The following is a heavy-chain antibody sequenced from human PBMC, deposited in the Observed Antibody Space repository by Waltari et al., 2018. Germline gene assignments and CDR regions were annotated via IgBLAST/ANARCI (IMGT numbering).Heavy chain of an antibody. Sequence: QLQLQQSGPGLVKPSDSLSLTCGVSGDSMDTTYWWSWVLQAPGKGLAWIGQIHRSGKTHYHPSFESRVTVSIDTSNNQFSLKVASATAADTAVYYCARDRGRGIYLDSWGQGTLVTVSP. D-gene: IGHD1-1*01. V-gene: IGHV4-4*02. CDR1: GDSMDTTYW. CDR3: ARDRGRGIYLDS. J-gene: IGHJ4*02. CDR2: IHRSGKT.